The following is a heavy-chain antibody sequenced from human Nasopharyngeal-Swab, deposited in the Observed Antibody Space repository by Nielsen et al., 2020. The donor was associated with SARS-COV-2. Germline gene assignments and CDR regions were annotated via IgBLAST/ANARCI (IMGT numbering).Heavy chain of an antibody. J-gene: IGHJ6*02. D-gene: IGHD5-18*01. CDR3: AREGPDTAMVKYYYYGMDV. CDR2: IYSGGST. Sequence: GESLKISCAASGFTVSSNYMSWVRQAPGKGLEWVSVIYSGGSTYYADSVKGGFTISRDNSKNTLYLQMNSLRAEDTAVYYCAREGPDTAMVKYYYYGMDVWGQGTTVTVSS. CDR1: GFTVSSNY. V-gene: IGHV3-66*01.